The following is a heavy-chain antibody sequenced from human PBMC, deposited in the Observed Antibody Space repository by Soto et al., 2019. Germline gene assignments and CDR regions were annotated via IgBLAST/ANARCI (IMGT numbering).Heavy chain of an antibody. CDR1: GFNFDDFA. V-gene: IGHV3-9*01. CDR3: ARVKTRIAYRDDSMDG. D-gene: IGHD3-16*01. Sequence: EVVLVESGGGLVQPGGSLRLSCVASGFNFDDFAMHWVRQAPGKGLQWVSGIRWNGETPAYGDSVKGRFIISRDNAKNSLYLQMTRLRPEDTAVYFCARVKTRIAYRDDSMDGWGKGTTVTVS. J-gene: IGHJ6*03. CDR2: IRWNGETP.